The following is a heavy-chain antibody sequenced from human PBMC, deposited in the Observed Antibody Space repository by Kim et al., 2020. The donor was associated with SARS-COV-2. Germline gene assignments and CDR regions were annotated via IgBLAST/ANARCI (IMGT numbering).Heavy chain of an antibody. CDR2: ISSGSSST. V-gene: IGHV3-21*04. J-gene: IGHJ4*02. CDR3: ASLEVGAIDLDY. Sequence: GGSLRLSCTASIFSFSSYSMAWVRQAPGKGLEWVSSISSGSSSTYYADSLKGRFTISRDDAKNSLYLQMNSLRAEDTAVYYCASLEVGAIDLDYWGQGTLVTVSS. D-gene: IGHD1-26*01. CDR1: IFSFSSYS.